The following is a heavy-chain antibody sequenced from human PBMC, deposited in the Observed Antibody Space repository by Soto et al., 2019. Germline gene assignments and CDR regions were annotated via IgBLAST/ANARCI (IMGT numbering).Heavy chain of an antibody. CDR1: GYTFTSYG. CDR2: ISAYNGNT. Sequence: QVQLVQSGAEVKKPGASVKVSCKASGYTFTSYGISWVRQAPGQGLEWMGWISAYNGNTNYAQKLQGRVTMTTDTATSTAYMELRSLRSDDTAVYYCARIPPQDLLLWFGEFGSPHDPWGQGTLVTVSS. CDR3: ARIPPQDLLLWFGEFGSPHDP. D-gene: IGHD3-10*01. J-gene: IGHJ5*02. V-gene: IGHV1-18*01.